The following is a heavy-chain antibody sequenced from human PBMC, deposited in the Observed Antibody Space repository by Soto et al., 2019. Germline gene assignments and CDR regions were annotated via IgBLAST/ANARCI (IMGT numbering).Heavy chain of an antibody. D-gene: IGHD3-10*01. J-gene: IGHJ4*02. V-gene: IGHV4-31*03. CDR3: ARDKSGYYGSGSYLGYFDY. Sequence: SETLSLTCTVSGGSISSGGYHWSWIRQHPGKGLEWIGYIYYSGSTYYNPSLKSRVTISVDTSKNQFSLKLSSVAAADTAVYYCARDKSGYYGSGSYLGYFDYWGQGTLVTVSS. CDR2: IYYSGST. CDR1: GGSISSGGYH.